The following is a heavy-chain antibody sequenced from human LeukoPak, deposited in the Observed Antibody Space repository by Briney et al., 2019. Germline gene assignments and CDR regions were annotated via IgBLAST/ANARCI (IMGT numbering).Heavy chain of an antibody. CDR3: AKGSVSDYYYYYYMDV. CDR1: GFRFSNYG. V-gene: IGHV3-30*02. CDR2: MQYDASVE. Sequence: GGSLRLYCAASGFRFSNYGTHWVRQAPGKGLEWVTFMQYDASVEFYADSVKGRFTISRDNSKNMVYLQMNSLRAEDTAVYYCAKGSVSDYYYYYYMDVWGKGTTVTVSS. J-gene: IGHJ6*03. D-gene: IGHD5/OR15-5a*01.